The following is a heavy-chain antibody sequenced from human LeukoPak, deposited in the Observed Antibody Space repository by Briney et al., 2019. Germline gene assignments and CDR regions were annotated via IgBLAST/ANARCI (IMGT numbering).Heavy chain of an antibody. CDR3: AKSGSGWSLLDY. J-gene: IGHJ4*02. D-gene: IGHD6-19*01. V-gene: IGHV3-23*01. CDR1: GFTFSSYA. Sequence: GGSLRLSCAASGFTFSSYAMSWVRQAPGKGLERVSAISGSGGSTYYADSVKGRFTISRDNSKNTLYLQMNSLRAEDTAIYYCAKSGSGWSLLDYWGQGTLVTVSS. CDR2: ISGSGGST.